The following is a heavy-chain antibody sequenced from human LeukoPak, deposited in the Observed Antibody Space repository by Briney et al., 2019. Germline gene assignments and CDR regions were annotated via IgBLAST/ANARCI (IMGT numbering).Heavy chain of an antibody. J-gene: IGHJ4*02. V-gene: IGHV1-46*01. D-gene: IGHD6-13*01. Sequence: GASVKVSCKASGYTFISYYMHWVRQAPEQGLEWMGIINPSGGSTSYAQKFQGRVTMTRDTSTSTVYMELSSLRSEDTAVYYCARAKTQQPEFDYWGQGTLVTVSS. CDR1: GYTFISYY. CDR3: ARAKTQQPEFDY. CDR2: INPSGGST.